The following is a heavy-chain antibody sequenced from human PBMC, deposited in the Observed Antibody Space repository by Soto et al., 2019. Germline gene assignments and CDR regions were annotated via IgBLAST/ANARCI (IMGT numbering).Heavy chain of an antibody. J-gene: IGHJ4*02. CDR3: ARDREWQYYDILTGYYCLDY. Sequence: GGSLRLSCAASGFSFSSHSMNWVRQAPGKGLEWVSSISGNSHYIFYADSVKGRFTISRDNVRNSLSLQMNSLRADDTAVYYCARDREWQYYDILTGYYCLDYWGQGTLVTVSS. CDR1: GFSFSSHS. CDR2: ISGNSHYI. D-gene: IGHD3-9*01. V-gene: IGHV3-21*01.